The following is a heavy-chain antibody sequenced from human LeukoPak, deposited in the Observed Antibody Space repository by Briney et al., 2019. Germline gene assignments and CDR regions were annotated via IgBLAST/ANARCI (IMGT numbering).Heavy chain of an antibody. CDR3: ARVQAAYYYDSSGYYRFLDY. CDR1: GGSFSGYY. V-gene: IGHV4-34*01. CDR2: INHSGST. Sequence: SETLSLTCAVYGGSFSGYYWSWIRQPPGKGLEWIGEINHSGSTNYNPSLKSRVTISVDTSKNQFSLKLSSVTAADTAVYYCARVQAAYYYDSSGYYRFLDYWGQGTLVTVSS. J-gene: IGHJ4*02. D-gene: IGHD3-22*01.